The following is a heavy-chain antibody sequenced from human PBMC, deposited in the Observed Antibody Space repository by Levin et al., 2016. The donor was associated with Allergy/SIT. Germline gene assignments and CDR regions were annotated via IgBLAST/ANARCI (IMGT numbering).Heavy chain of an antibody. CDR1: GYSFTNYW. D-gene: IGHD3-10*01. J-gene: IGHJ3*02. V-gene: IGHV5-10-1*01. CDR3: ARWTHYYGSGTKGAFDI. Sequence: GESLKISCKGSGYSFTNYWISWVRQMPGQGLEWMGRIDPSDSYTNYSPSFQGHVTISDDKSISTAYLQWSSLKASDTAMYYCARWTHYYGSGTKGAFDIWGQGTMVTVSS. CDR2: IDPSDSYT.